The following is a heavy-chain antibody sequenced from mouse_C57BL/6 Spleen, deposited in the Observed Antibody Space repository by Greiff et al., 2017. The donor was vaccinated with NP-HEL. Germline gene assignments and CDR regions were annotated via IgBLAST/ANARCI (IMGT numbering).Heavy chain of an antibody. CDR1: GYTFTSYW. CDR2: IYPGSGST. CDR3: ARDYYYGSSGYFDV. Sequence: VQGVESGAELVKPGASVKMSCKASGYTFTSYWITWVKQRPGQGLEWIGDIYPGSGSTNYNEKFKSKATLTVDTSSSTAYMQLSSLTSEDSAVYYCARDYYYGSSGYFDVWGTGTTVTVSS. V-gene: IGHV1-55*01. D-gene: IGHD1-1*01. J-gene: IGHJ1*03.